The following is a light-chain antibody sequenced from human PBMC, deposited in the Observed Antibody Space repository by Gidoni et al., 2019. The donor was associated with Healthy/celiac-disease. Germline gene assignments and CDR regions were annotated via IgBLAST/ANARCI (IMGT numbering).Light chain of an antibody. J-gene: IGKJ5*01. CDR1: QSVSSY. Sequence: EIVLTQSPATLSLSPGERATLSCRASQSVSSYLAWYQQKPGQAPRLLIYDASNRATGIPARFSGSGSGTDFTLTISSLEPEDCAVYYCQQRSNWPLTFXQXTRLEIK. CDR2: DAS. CDR3: QQRSNWPLT. V-gene: IGKV3-11*01.